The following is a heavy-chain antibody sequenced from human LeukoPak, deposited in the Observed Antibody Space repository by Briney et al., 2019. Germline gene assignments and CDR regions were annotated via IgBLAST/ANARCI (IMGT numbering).Heavy chain of an antibody. J-gene: IGHJ4*02. D-gene: IGHD3-22*01. Sequence: PGGSLRLSCVASGFTFGKYWMSWVRQAPGKGLEWVAVISYDGSNKYYADSVKGRFTISRDNSKNTLYLQMNSLRAEDTAVYYCARGGDSSGYSKRPYDYWGRGTLVTVSS. CDR1: GFTFGKYW. V-gene: IGHV3-30*14. CDR3: ARGGDSSGYSKRPYDY. CDR2: ISYDGSNK.